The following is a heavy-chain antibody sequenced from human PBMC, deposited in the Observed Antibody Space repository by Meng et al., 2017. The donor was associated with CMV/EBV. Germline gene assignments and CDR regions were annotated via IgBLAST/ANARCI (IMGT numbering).Heavy chain of an antibody. J-gene: IGHJ4*02. V-gene: IGHV1-69*01. Sequence: KASGGTFSSYAISWVRQAPGQGLEWMGGIIPIFGTANYAQKFQGRVKITADESTSTAYMELSSLRSEDTAVYYCALSYYYDSSGYYYYWGQGTLVTVSS. D-gene: IGHD3-22*01. CDR2: IIPIFGTA. CDR3: ALSYYYDSSGYYYY. CDR1: GGTFSSYA.